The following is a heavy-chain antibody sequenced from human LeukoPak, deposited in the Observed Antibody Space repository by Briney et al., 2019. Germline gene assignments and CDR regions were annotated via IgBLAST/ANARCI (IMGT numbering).Heavy chain of an antibody. J-gene: IGHJ4*02. CDR1: GYSFTSYW. CDR3: ARHKFPDYYDSSGYSRFDY. Sequence: GESLKISCKGSGYSFTSYWIGWVRQMPGKGLEWMGIIYPGDSDTRYSPSFQGQVTISADKSISTAYLQWSSLKASDTAMYYCARHKFPDYYDSSGYSRFDYWGQGTLVTVSS. CDR2: IYPGDSDT. V-gene: IGHV5-51*01. D-gene: IGHD3-22*01.